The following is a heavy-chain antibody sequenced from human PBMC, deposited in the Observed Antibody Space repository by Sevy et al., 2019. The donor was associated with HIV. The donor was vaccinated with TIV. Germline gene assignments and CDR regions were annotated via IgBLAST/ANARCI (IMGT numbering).Heavy chain of an antibody. CDR3: ARDTSGYSSGWYPYYNYYGLDV. Sequence: SETLSLTCTVSGGSISDHYWNWIRQPPGKGLEWIGQIHYFGSANYNPSLKSRVTISLDTSNNRFSQKLSSVNAADTAVYYCARDTSGYSSGWYPYYNYYGLDVWGQGTTVTVSS. V-gene: IGHV4-59*11. CDR2: IHYFGSA. CDR1: GGSISDHY. J-gene: IGHJ6*02. D-gene: IGHD6-19*01.